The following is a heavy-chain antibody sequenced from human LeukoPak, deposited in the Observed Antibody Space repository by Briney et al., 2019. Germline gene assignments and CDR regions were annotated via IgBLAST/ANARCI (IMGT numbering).Heavy chain of an antibody. Sequence: WASVKVSCKASGYTFTGYYMHWVRQAPGQGLEWMGWINPNSGGTNYAQKFQGRVTMTRDTPISTAYMELSRLRSDDTAVYYCARVGFVGATPHDAFDIWGQGTMVTVSS. CDR1: GYTFTGYY. D-gene: IGHD1-26*01. V-gene: IGHV1-2*02. CDR3: ARVGFVGATPHDAFDI. CDR2: INPNSGGT. J-gene: IGHJ3*02.